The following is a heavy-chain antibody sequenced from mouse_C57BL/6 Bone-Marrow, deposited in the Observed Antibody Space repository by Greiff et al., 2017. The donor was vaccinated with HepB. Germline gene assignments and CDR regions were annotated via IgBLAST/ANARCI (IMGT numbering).Heavy chain of an antibody. V-gene: IGHV5-9-1*02. CDR3: TRGSNPESLSDY. Sequence: EVKLVESGEGLVKPGGSLKLSCAASGFTFSSYAMSWVRQTPEKRLEWVAYISSGGDYIYYADTVKGRFTISRDNARNTLYLQMSSLKSEDTAMYYCTRGSNPESLSDYWGQGTSVTVSS. CDR1: GFTFSSYA. J-gene: IGHJ4*01. CDR2: ISSGGDYI. D-gene: IGHD2-3*01.